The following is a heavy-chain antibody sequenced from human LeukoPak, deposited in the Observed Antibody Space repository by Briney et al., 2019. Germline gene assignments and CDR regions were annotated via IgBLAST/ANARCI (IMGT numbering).Heavy chain of an antibody. J-gene: IGHJ4*02. CDR2: IYSGGST. Sequence: GGSLRLSCAASGFTVSSNYMSWVRQAPGKGLEWVSAIYSGGSTYYADSVKGRFTISRDNSKNTLYLQMNSLRAEDTAVYYCARGGDPYYFDYWGQGTLVTVSS. V-gene: IGHV3-66*01. D-gene: IGHD4-17*01. CDR3: ARGGDPYYFDY. CDR1: GFTVSSNY.